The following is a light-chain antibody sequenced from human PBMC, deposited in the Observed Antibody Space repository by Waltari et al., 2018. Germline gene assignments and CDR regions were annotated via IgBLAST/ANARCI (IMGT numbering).Light chain of an antibody. J-gene: IGLJ2*01. CDR1: TSNIGNNY. CDR3: ATWDTSLSGGV. CDR2: DKD. V-gene: IGLV1-51*01. Sequence: QSMLTQPPSVSAAPGQEVTISCSGSTSNIGNNYVSWYQQVPGTAPKPLIYDKDERPSGIPDRFSGSKSGTSATLDITGLQTGDEADYYCATWDTSLSGGVFGGGTKLTVL.